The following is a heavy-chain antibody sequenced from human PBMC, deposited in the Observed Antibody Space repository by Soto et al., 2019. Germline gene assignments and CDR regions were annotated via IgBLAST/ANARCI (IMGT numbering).Heavy chain of an antibody. D-gene: IGHD5-12*01. J-gene: IGHJ5*02. CDR2: MNPNSGNT. Sequence: QVQLVQSGAEVKKPGASVKVSCKASGYTFTSYDINWVRQATGQGLEWMGWMNPNSGNTGYAQKFEGRVTMTRNTSISTAYMELSSLRSEDTAVYYCARYRVDIVATSDWFDPWGQGTLVTVSS. CDR1: GYTFTSYD. CDR3: ARYRVDIVATSDWFDP. V-gene: IGHV1-8*01.